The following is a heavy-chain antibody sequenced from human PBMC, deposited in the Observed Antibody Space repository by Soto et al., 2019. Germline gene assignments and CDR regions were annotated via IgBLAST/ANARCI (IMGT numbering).Heavy chain of an antibody. J-gene: IGHJ4*02. Sequence: QITLKESGPPLVKPTQTLTLTCTFSGFSFSVNGVAVGWIRQPPGQALEWLALIYWDDDQRYNPSLKDRLAITKDPSRNKVVLTMTNMDPVDAATYYCAHKRDACRGFKYWGQGTLVTVSS. CDR2: IYWDDDQ. V-gene: IGHV2-5*02. D-gene: IGHD2-2*01. CDR1: GFSFSVNGVA. CDR3: AHKRDACRGFKY.